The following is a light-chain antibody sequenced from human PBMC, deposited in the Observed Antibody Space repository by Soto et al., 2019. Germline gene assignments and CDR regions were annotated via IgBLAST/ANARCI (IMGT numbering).Light chain of an antibody. CDR2: GAS. CDR1: QSVSSSY. V-gene: IGKV3-20*01. Sequence: EIVMTQSPAPPSVSPVERATLSCRASQSVSSSYLAWYQQKPGQAPRLLIYGASSRATGIPDRFSGSGSGTDFTLTISRLEPEDFAVYYCQQYGSSPNTFGQGTRLEIK. J-gene: IGKJ5*01. CDR3: QQYGSSPNT.